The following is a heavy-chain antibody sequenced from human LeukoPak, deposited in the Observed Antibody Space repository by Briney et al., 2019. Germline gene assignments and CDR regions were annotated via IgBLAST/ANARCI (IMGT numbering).Heavy chain of an antibody. Sequence: PSETLSLTCTVSGGSISSSSYYWGWIRQPPGKGLEWIGSIYYSGSTYYNPSLKSRVTISVDTSKSQFSLKLSSVTAADTAVYYCASTYYYGSGSYWGSYYFDYWGQGTLVTVSS. J-gene: IGHJ4*02. CDR3: ASTYYYGSGSYWGSYYFDY. V-gene: IGHV4-39*01. D-gene: IGHD3-10*01. CDR2: IYYSGST. CDR1: GGSISSSSYY.